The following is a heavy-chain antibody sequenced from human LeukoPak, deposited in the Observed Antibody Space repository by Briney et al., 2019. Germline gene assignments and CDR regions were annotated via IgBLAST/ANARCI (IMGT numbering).Heavy chain of an antibody. J-gene: IGHJ4*02. V-gene: IGHV3-43D*04. CDR2: ISWDGGST. D-gene: IGHD6-19*01. CDR3: AKDIAVAGKGMDY. CDR1: GFTFSSYD. Sequence: GGSLRLSCAASGFTFSSYDMHWVRQAPGKGLEWVSLISWDGGSTYYADSVKGRFTISRDNSKNSLYLQMNSLRAEDTALYYCAKDIAVAGKGMDYWGQGTLVTVSS.